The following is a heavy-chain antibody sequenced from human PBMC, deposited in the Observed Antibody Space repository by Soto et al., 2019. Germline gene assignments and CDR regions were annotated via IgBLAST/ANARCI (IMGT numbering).Heavy chain of an antibody. D-gene: IGHD5-18*01. J-gene: IGHJ4*02. CDR2: IVVGSGNT. CDR3: AAVGHTGDYFDY. Sequence: ASVKVSCKASGFTFTSSAVQWVRQARGQRLEWIGWIVVGSGNTNYAQKFQERVTITRDMSTSTAYMELSSLRSEDTAVYYCAAVGHTGDYFDYWGQGTLVTVSS. V-gene: IGHV1-58*01. CDR1: GFTFTSSA.